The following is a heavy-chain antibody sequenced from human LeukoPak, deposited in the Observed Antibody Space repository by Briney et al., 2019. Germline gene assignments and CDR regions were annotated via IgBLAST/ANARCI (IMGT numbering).Heavy chain of an antibody. D-gene: IGHD2-21*01. J-gene: IGHJ4*02. CDR1: GASVNSYY. CDR2: YYNNGNS. CDR3: ARDTYCGTDCHYYYGD. Sequence: SETLSLTCSVTGASVNSYYWSWIRQSAGKGLEWIGRYYNNGNSNVNPSLKSRITMSSDVSKNQVYLSVASLTVADTAIYYCARDTYCGTDCHYYYGDWGQGILVTVSS. V-gene: IGHV4-4*07.